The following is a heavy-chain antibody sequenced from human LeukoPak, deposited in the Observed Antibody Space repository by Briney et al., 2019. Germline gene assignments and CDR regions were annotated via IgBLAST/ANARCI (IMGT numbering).Heavy chain of an antibody. CDR3: ARAARVVAATDDP. D-gene: IGHD2-15*01. CDR1: GYTFTGYY. Sequence: ASVKVSCKASGYTFTGYYMHWVRQAPGQGLEWMGWINPNSGGTNYAQKFQGRVTMTRDTSISTAYMELSRLRSDDTAVYYCARAARVVAATDDPWGQGTLVTVSS. V-gene: IGHV1-2*02. J-gene: IGHJ5*02. CDR2: INPNSGGT.